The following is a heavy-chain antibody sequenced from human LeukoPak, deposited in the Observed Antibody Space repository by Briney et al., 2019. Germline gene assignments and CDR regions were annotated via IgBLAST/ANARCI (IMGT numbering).Heavy chain of an antibody. CDR3: ARLTAAGQSH. CDR1: GYTFTGYY. V-gene: IGHV1-2*02. CDR2: INPNSGGT. Sequence: ASVKVSCKASGYTFTGYYMHWVRQAPGQGLEWMGWINPNSGGTNYAQKFQGRVTMTRDTSISTACMELSRLRSDDTAVYYCARLTAAGQSHWGQGTLVTVSS. J-gene: IGHJ4*02. D-gene: IGHD6-13*01.